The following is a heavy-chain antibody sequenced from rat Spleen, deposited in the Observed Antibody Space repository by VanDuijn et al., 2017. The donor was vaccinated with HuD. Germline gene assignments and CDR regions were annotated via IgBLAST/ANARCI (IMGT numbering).Heavy chain of an antibody. J-gene: IGHJ1*01. D-gene: IGHD2-1*01. Sequence: EVQLVESGGGLVQPGRSLKLSCAASGFTFSNYGMHWIRQAPTKGLDWVASISPSGGSTHYRDSVKGRFTISRDNAKSTLYLQMDSLRSEDTATYYCARPYLPYWYFDFWGPGTMVTVSS. CDR1: GFTFSNYG. CDR3: ARPYLPYWYFDF. V-gene: IGHV5-19*01. CDR2: ISPSGGST.